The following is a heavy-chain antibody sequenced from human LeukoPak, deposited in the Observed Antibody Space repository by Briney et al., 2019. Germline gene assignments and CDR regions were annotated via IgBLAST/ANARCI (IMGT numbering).Heavy chain of an antibody. CDR1: GGTFSSYA. J-gene: IGHJ5*02. D-gene: IGHD3-22*01. V-gene: IGHV1-69*05. Sequence: ASVKVSCKASGGTFSSYAISWVRQAPGQGLEWMGGIIPIFGTANYAQKLQGRVTMTTDTSTSTAYMELRSLRSDDTAVYYCARWASGYYDSSGYYPLTNNWFDPWGQGTLVTVSS. CDR2: IIPIFGTA. CDR3: ARWASGYYDSSGYYPLTNNWFDP.